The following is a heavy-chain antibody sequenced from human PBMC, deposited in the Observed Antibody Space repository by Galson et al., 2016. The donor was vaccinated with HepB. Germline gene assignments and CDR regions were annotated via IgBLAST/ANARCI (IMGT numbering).Heavy chain of an antibody. CDR1: GDTFRSYA. CDR3: ARGTAAVPDAIVNYDYHNYYICG. V-gene: IGHV1-69*13. J-gene: IGHJ6*03. Sequence: SVKVSCKASGDTFRSYATTWVRQAPGQGLEWMGGIIPVFGRGNYAQKFQGRVTTTADESTSTAYMELSSLRSEDTAVYYCARGTAAVPDAIVNYDYHNYYICGWGKGTTVTAAS. CDR2: IIPVFGRG. D-gene: IGHD2-2*02.